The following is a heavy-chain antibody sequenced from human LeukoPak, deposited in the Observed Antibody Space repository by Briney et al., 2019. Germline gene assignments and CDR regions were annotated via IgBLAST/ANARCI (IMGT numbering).Heavy chain of an antibody. J-gene: IGHJ4*02. Sequence: SETLSLTCTFSGDSISDYYWSWIRQPARKGLECIGRIYTSGSTSYNPSLKSRVTISLDRSKNQFSLKLNSVTAADTAVYYCASLPWGARSFDYWGQGTLVTVSS. CDR1: GDSISDYY. CDR3: ASLPWGARSFDY. D-gene: IGHD1-26*01. V-gene: IGHV4-4*07. CDR2: IYTSGST.